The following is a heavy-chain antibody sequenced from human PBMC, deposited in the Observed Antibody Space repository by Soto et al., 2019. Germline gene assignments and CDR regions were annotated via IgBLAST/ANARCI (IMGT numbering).Heavy chain of an antibody. CDR3: AQGAEVVNLVAPEVN. CDR2: IIGGGRGT. CDR1: GFTFENFA. V-gene: IGHV3-23*01. Sequence: EVHLLESGGGLVQPGGSLRLSCVASGFTFENFAMSWVRQAPGKGLEWVAGIIGGGRGTNYVESVRGRFTISRDNSQSTLYLQMKTPRAEDTALDYCAQGAEVVNLVAPEVNGGQGTRVIVSS. J-gene: IGHJ4*02. D-gene: IGHD3-22*01.